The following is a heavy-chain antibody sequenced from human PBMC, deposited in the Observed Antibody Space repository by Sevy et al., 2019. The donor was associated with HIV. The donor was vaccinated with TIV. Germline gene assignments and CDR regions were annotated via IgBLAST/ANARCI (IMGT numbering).Heavy chain of an antibody. J-gene: IGHJ6*02. CDR1: GFTFSSYA. CDR2: ISGRGGST. Sequence: GGSLRLSCAASGFTFSSYAMSWVRQAPGKGLEWVSAISGRGGSTSYANSVKGRFTISRDDSKNTLSLQMTSLRAEDTAVYYFAKGGGFVEWLKHNYGMDFWGQGTTVTVSS. CDR3: AKGGGFVEWLKHNYGMDF. D-gene: IGHD3-3*01. V-gene: IGHV3-23*01.